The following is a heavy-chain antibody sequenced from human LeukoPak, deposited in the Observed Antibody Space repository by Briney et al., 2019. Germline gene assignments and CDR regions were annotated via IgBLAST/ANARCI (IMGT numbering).Heavy chain of an antibody. CDR3: AREGPYSSSANWFDP. J-gene: IGHJ5*02. V-gene: IGHV1-3*01. D-gene: IGHD6-6*01. CDR2: INAGNGNT. CDR1: GYTFSSYA. Sequence: ASVKVSCKASGYTFSSYAMHWVRQAPGQRLEWMGWINAGNGNTKYSQKFQGRVTITRDTSASTAYMELSSLRSEDTAVYYCAREGPYSSSANWFDPWGQGTLVTVSS.